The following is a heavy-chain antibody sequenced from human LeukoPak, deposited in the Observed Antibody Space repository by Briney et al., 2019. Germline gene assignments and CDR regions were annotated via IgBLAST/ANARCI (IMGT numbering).Heavy chain of an antibody. CDR2: DGTNT. D-gene: IGHD3/OR15-3a*01. CDR3: VTDKDWYFDQ. CDR1: GFTFSTYA. Sequence: GGSLRLSCAASGFTFSTYAMHWVRQAPGKGLEWVAIDGTNTYYADSVKGRFTISRDNSKNTLYLQMNSLSGEDTAVYYCVTDKDWYFDQWGQGTLVTVSS. V-gene: IGHV3-30*04. J-gene: IGHJ4*02.